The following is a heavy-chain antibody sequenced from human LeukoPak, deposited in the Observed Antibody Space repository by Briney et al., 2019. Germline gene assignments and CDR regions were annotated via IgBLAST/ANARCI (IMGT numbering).Heavy chain of an antibody. V-gene: IGHV3-20*04. D-gene: IGHD6-13*01. CDR2: INWNGGST. J-gene: IGHJ4*02. CDR1: GFTFNDYG. Sequence: GGSLRLSCAASGFTFNDYGMSWVRQAPGKGLEWVSGINWNGGSTGYADSVKGRFTISRDNAKNSLYLQMNSLRAEDTALYYCARGNPIAAAGTFDYWGQGTLVTVSS. CDR3: ARGNPIAAAGTFDY.